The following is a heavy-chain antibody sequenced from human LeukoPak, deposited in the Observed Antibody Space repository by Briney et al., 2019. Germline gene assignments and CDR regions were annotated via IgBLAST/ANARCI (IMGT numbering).Heavy chain of an antibody. V-gene: IGHV3-74*01. D-gene: IGHD3-10*01. J-gene: IGHJ4*02. CDR2: IDSDGSYI. Sequence: PGGSLRLSCAVSGFTFSSHWMHWVRQPPGKELVWVSRIDSDGSYINYADSVKGRFTISRDNAESTLYLQMSSLRVEDTAVYYCTRGAGYYNTDSLDYWGQGTLVTVSS. CDR1: GFTFSSHW. CDR3: TRGAGYYNTDSLDY.